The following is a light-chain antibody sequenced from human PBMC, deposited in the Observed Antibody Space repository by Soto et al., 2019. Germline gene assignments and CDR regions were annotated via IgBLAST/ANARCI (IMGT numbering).Light chain of an antibody. CDR2: DAS. V-gene: IGKV3-11*01. Sequence: EIVLTQSPATLSLSPGQRATLSCRASQSIGNYLAWYQQKPGQAPRLLMYDASTRATGIPARFSGSGSGTDFTLTISSLEPEEFAGYHCQQRRNWITFGGGTKVEIK. CDR3: QQRRNWIT. CDR1: QSIGNY. J-gene: IGKJ4*01.